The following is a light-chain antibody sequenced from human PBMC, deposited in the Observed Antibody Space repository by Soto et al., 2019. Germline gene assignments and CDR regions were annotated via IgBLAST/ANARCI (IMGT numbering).Light chain of an antibody. J-gene: IGLJ1*01. V-gene: IGLV2-11*01. Sequence: QSVLTQPRSVSGSPGQSVTISCTGTSSDVAGYNFVSWYQQHPGKAPKLMIYDVSKRPSGVPDRFSGSKSGNTASLTSSGLQAEDEADYYCCSYAGSYTWVFGTGTKVTVL. CDR3: CSYAGSYTWV. CDR1: SSDVAGYNF. CDR2: DVS.